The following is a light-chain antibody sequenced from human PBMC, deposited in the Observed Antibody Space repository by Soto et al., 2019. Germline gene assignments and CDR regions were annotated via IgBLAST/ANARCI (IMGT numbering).Light chain of an antibody. J-gene: IGKJ4*01. CDR2: GAS. V-gene: IGKV3-20*01. Sequence: EIVLTQSPGTLSLSPGEGATLSCRASQSVTSSFLAWYQQKPGQAPRLLIYGASNRATGIPDRFSGSESGTDFTLTISRLEAEDFAVYYCQQYGSSVTFGGGTKVEIK. CDR3: QQYGSSVT. CDR1: QSVTSSF.